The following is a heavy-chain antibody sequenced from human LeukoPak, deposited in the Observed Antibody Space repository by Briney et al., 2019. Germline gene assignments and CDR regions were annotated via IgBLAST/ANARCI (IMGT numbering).Heavy chain of an antibody. Sequence: GSLRLSCAASGFTFTNYNMKWVRHAPGKGLEWVSSISSSSYIYYADSVKGRFTISRDNAKNSLYLQMNSLRADDKAVYYCARDGHCSSTRCYAEGDYWGQGTLVTVSS. CDR3: ARDGHCSSTRCYAEGDY. J-gene: IGHJ4*02. D-gene: IGHD2-2*03. CDR1: GFTFTNYN. CDR2: ISSSSYI. V-gene: IGHV3-21*01.